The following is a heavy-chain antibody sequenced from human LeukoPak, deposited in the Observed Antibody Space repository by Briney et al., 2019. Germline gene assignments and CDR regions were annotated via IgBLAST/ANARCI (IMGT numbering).Heavy chain of an antibody. D-gene: IGHD6-6*01. J-gene: IGHJ6*03. CDR3: ARGVLSSSSSVSYYYYYMDV. CDR1: GYTFTGYY. V-gene: IGHV1-2*02. Sequence: ASVKVSCKASGYTFTGYYMHWVRQAPGQGLEWMGWINPNSGGTNYAQKFQGRVTMTRDTSISTAYMELSRLRSDDTAVYYCARGVLSSSSSVSYYYYYMDVWGKGTTATVSS. CDR2: INPNSGGT.